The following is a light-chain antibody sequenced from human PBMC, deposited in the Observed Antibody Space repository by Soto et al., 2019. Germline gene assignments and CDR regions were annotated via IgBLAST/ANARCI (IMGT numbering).Light chain of an antibody. CDR2: EVS. V-gene: IGLV2-14*01. Sequence: QSVLTQPASVSGPPGQSITISCTGTSSDVGGYDYVSWYQLHPGKAPKLMIFEVSNRPSGVSYRFSGSKSGNTASLTISGLQAEDEADYFRTSYSISTAYLFGTGTKVTVL. J-gene: IGLJ1*01. CDR3: TSYSISTAYL. CDR1: SSDVGGYDY.